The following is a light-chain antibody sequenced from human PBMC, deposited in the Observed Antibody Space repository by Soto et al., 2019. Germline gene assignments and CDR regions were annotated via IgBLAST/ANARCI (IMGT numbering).Light chain of an antibody. V-gene: IGKV1-39*01. Sequence: IQRTDSPSTLSASVLDRVSITFLASQSISSYLNWYQQKPGKAPKLLIYAASGLPSGVPSRFSGSGSGTDFTLTISSLQPEDFATYYCQQANSFPLTFGGGTKV. CDR3: QQANSFPLT. CDR2: AAS. CDR1: QSISSY. J-gene: IGKJ4*01.